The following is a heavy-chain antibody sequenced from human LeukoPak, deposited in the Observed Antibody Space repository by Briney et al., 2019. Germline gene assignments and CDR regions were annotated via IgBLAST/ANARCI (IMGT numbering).Heavy chain of an antibody. J-gene: IGHJ4*01. Sequence: GGSLRLSCAGSGFTFSVYALNWVRQAPDKGLEWVALISYDGTNKYYADSVKGRFTISRDNSKNTLYLQMNSLRAEDTAVYYCAREYQRTYYFDYWGQGTLVTVSS. CDR2: ISYDGTNK. CDR3: AREYQRTYYFDY. CDR1: GFTFSVYA. V-gene: IGHV3-30-3*01. D-gene: IGHD2-2*01.